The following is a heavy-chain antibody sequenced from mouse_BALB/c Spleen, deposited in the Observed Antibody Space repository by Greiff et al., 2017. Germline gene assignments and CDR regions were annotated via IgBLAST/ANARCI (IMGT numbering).Heavy chain of an antibody. V-gene: IGHV2-9*02. D-gene: IGHD2-14*01. CDR3: VTAYYRYDEFAY. CDR2: IWAGGST. CDR1: GFSLTSYG. Sequence: QVQLKESGPGLVAPSQSLSITCTVSGFSLTSYGVHWVRQPPRKGLEWLGVIWAGGSTNYNSALMSRLSISKDNSKSQVFLKMNSLQTDDTAMYYCVTAYYRYDEFAYWGQGTLVTVSA. J-gene: IGHJ3*01.